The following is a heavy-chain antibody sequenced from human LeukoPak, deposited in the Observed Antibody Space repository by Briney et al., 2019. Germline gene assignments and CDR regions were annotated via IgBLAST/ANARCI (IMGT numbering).Heavy chain of an antibody. D-gene: IGHD3-10*01. CDR3: ASESSPSPYYYYGMDV. V-gene: IGHV4-34*01. Sequence: KPSETLSLTCAVYGGSFSGYYWSWIRQPPGKGLEWIGEINHSGSTNYNPSLKSRVTISVDTSENQFSLKLSSVTAADTAVYYCASESSPSPYYYYGMDVWGKGTTVTASS. J-gene: IGHJ6*04. CDR1: GGSFSGYY. CDR2: INHSGST.